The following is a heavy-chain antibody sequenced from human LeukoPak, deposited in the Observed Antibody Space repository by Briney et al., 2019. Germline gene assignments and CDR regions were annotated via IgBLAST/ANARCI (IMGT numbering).Heavy chain of an antibody. D-gene: IGHD1-20*01. CDR2: ISSYSTYI. CDR1: GFTFSGYS. V-gene: IGHV3-21*01. J-gene: IGHJ4*02. Sequence: GGSLRLSCAASGFTFSGYSITWVRQAPGKGLEWVSSISSYSTYIYYADSVKGRFTISRDNAKNSLYLQMNSLRAEDTAVYYCARLSGNFGSYFFDSWGQGTLVTVSS. CDR3: ARLSGNFGSYFFDS.